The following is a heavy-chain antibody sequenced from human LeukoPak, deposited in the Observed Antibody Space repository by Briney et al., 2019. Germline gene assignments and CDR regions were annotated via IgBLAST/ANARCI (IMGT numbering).Heavy chain of an antibody. CDR1: GGSISSYY. J-gene: IGHJ4*02. CDR3: ARYVWGSYPTFEDY. D-gene: IGHD3-16*02. V-gene: IGHV4-59*01. Sequence: SETLSLTCTVSGGSISSYYWSWIRQPPGKGLEWIGYIYFSGSTKYNPSPKSRVTISVDTSKNQFSLRLSSVTAADTAVYYCARYVWGSYPTFEDYWGQGTLVTVSS. CDR2: IYFSGST.